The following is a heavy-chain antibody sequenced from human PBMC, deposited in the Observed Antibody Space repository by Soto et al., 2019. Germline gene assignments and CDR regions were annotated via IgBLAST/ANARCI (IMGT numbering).Heavy chain of an antibody. J-gene: IGHJ4*02. Sequence: ASVKVSCKTSGHTFTGYYIHWVRQAPGQGLEWMGWINPHTGVTNYAQNFQGWVTMTRDTSISTVYMEMTRLKSDDTAVYYCARVLRSSTYYFDYWGQGTLVTVSS. CDR3: ARVLRSSTYYFDY. D-gene: IGHD6-6*01. CDR2: INPHTGVT. CDR1: GHTFTGYY. V-gene: IGHV1-2*04.